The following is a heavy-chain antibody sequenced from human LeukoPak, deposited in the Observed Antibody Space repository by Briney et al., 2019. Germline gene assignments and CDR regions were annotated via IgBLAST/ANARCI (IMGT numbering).Heavy chain of an antibody. Sequence: SVRVSCKASGGTFRTYSITWVRQAPGQGLEWMGGIIPIFGTPNYAQKFQGRVKVTTDDATGTAYMELSSLMSEDTAIYYCARVDRYHFYLDVWGKGTPVTVSS. CDR2: IIPIFGTP. V-gene: IGHV1-69*05. CDR3: ARVDRYHFYLDV. CDR1: GGTFRTYS. J-gene: IGHJ6*03.